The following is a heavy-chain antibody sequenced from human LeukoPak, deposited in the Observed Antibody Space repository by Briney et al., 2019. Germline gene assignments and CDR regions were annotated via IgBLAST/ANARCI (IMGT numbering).Heavy chain of an antibody. Sequence: SVKVSCKASGGTFGSYAISWVRQAPGQGLEWMGGIIPIFGTANYAQKFQGRVTITTDESTSAAYMELSSLRSEDTAVYYCARAVGAYSYGTRYYFDYWGQGTLVTVSS. J-gene: IGHJ4*02. D-gene: IGHD5-18*01. CDR1: GGTFGSYA. CDR3: ARAVGAYSYGTRYYFDY. V-gene: IGHV1-69*05. CDR2: IIPIFGTA.